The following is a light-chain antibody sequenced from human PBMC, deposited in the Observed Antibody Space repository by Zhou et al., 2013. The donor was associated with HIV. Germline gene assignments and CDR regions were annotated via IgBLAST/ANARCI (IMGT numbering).Light chain of an antibody. CDR1: QDIRNE. Sequence: DIQMTQSPSSLSASVGDRVTITCRASQDIRNELAWYQQKPGKAPKRLIYTASSLQSGVPSRFSGSGSGTEFTLTISSLQPEDSATYYCLQHNSYPXTFGGGTKVRS. CDR2: TAS. V-gene: IGKV1-17*01. CDR3: LQHNSYPXT. J-gene: IGKJ4*01.